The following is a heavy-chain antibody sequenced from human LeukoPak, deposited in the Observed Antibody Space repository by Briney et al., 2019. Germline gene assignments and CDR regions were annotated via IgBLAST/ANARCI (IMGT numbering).Heavy chain of an antibody. CDR1: GGSFSGYY. V-gene: IGHV4-34*01. D-gene: IGHD3-22*01. CDR2: INHSGST. J-gene: IGHJ4*02. Sequence: SETLSLTCAVYGGSFSGYYWSRIRQPPGKGLEWIGEINHSGSTNYNPSLKSRVTISVDTSKNQFSLKLSSVTAADTAVYYCARSRRIVVVITQRYYFDYWGQGTLVTVSS. CDR3: ARSRRIVVVITQRYYFDY.